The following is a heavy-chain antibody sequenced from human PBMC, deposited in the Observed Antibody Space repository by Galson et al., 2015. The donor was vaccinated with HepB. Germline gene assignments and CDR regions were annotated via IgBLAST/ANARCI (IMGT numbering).Heavy chain of an antibody. V-gene: IGHV3-23*01. Sequence: SLRLSCAASGFSFNRYFMTWVRQTPGTGLEWVSSIGPGGDAYYADSVKGRFTMSGDNSKTTVYLQMNSLRGEDTAVYYCAKRLESRYFDYWGQGTLVAVSS. CDR2: IGPGGDA. CDR1: GFSFNRYF. CDR3: AKRLESRYFDY. J-gene: IGHJ4*02. D-gene: IGHD1-1*01.